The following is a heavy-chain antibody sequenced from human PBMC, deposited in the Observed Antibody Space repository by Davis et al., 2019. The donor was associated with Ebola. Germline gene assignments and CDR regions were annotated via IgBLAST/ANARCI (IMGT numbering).Heavy chain of an antibody. CDR2: ISAYNGNT. V-gene: IGHV1-18*01. CDR1: GYTFTSYG. Sequence: ASVKVSCKASGYTFTSYGISWVRQAPGQGLEWMGWISAYNGNTNYAQKFQGRVTMTRDTSTSTVYMELSSLRSEDTAVYYCARLSTYYYDSSGYRILTEDYYFDYWGQGTLVTVSS. J-gene: IGHJ4*02. D-gene: IGHD3-22*01. CDR3: ARLSTYYYDSSGYRILTEDYYFDY.